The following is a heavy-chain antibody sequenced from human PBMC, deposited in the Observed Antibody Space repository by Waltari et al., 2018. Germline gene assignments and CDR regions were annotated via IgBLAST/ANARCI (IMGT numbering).Heavy chain of an antibody. J-gene: IGHJ4*02. V-gene: IGHV3-48*02. D-gene: IGHD1-1*01. CDR3: VRGLRLDPL. CDR1: FFLSFYS. Sequence: FFLSFYSLKWVRQAPGKGLEWVSCIHSSSSTSYSYSVKGRFTISRDNAKNSLFLQLNSLRDEDTAVYYCVRGLRLDPLWGQGTLVTVSA. CDR2: IHSSSST.